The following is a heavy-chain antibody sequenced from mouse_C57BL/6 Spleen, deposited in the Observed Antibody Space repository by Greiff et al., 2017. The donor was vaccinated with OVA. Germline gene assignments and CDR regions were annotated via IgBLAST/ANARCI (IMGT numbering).Heavy chain of an antibody. CDR2: IYPGDGDT. CDR3: ARFYYYGSSLYDFDY. V-gene: IGHV1-82*01. J-gene: IGHJ2*01. D-gene: IGHD1-1*01. CDR1: GYAFSSSW. Sequence: QVQLKQSGPELVKPGASVKISCKASGYAFSSSWMNWVKQRPGKGLEWIGRIYPGDGDTNYNGKFKGKATLTADKSSSTAYMQLSSLTSEDSAVYFCARFYYYGSSLYDFDYWGQGTTLTVSS.